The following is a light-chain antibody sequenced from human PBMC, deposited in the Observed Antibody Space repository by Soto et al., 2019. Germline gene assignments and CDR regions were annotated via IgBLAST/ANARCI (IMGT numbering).Light chain of an antibody. CDR3: QQYNNWPPFT. V-gene: IGKV3-15*01. CDR2: DAS. CDR1: QSISSN. Sequence: EIVMTQSPVTLSVSPGEGATLSCRASQSISSNLAWYQQKPGQAPRLLIYDASTRATGIPGRFSGRGSGTEFNLTISSLQSEDFAVYYCQQYNNWPPFTFGPGTKVDLK. J-gene: IGKJ3*01.